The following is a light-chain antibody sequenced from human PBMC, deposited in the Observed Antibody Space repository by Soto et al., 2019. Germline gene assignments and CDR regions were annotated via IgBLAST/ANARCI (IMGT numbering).Light chain of an antibody. CDR2: DAS. CDR3: QQFRT. Sequence: AIQLTQSPSSLSASVGDRVTITSRASQAISSALAWYQQKPGKAHKLLIYDASSLESGVPSRFSGSGSGTDFTLTISSLQPEDFATYYCQQFRTFGQGTKLEIK. J-gene: IGKJ2*01. V-gene: IGKV1-13*02. CDR1: QAISSA.